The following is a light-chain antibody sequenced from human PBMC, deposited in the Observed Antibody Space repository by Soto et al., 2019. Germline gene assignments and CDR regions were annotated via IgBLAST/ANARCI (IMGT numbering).Light chain of an antibody. CDR3: TSYAGTNNPYV. CDR1: SSDVGDYNY. J-gene: IGLJ1*01. V-gene: IGLV2-8*01. CDR2: EVS. Sequence: QSVLTQPTSASGSPGQSVTISCTGTSSDVGDYNYVSWYQQHPGKAPKLMIYEVSKRPSGVPDRFSGSKSGNTASLTVSGLQADDEADYYCTSYAGTNNPYVFGTGTKLTVL.